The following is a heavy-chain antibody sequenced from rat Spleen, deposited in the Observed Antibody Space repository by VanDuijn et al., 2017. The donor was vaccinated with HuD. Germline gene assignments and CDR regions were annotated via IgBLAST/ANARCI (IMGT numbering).Heavy chain of an antibody. CDR3: ARHQGFMYTTDYYYADYYVMDA. V-gene: IGHV5-25*01. D-gene: IGHD1-6*01. CDR1: GFTFSNYD. CDR2: ISPRWGST. Sequence: EVQLVESGGGLVQPGRSLKLSCAASGFTFSNYDMAWVRQAPTKGLEWVASISPRWGSTYYRDSVKGRFTVSRDNAKSTLYLQMDSLRSEDTATYYCARHQGFMYTTDYYYADYYVMDAWGQGASVTVSS. J-gene: IGHJ4*01.